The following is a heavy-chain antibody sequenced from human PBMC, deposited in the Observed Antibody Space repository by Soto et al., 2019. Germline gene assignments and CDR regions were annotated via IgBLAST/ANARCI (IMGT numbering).Heavy chain of an antibody. J-gene: IGHJ5*02. CDR2: SYVSGST. CDR3: ARAPVVTGMFDP. Sequence: QVQLQESGSRLVKPSQTLSLTCAVSGGSISSGGYSWSWIRQPPGKGLEWIGYSYVSGSTHYNPSLKSRVAISVDRSQNQVSLKLTSVTAADAAVYYCARAPVVTGMFDPWGQGTLVTVSS. D-gene: IGHD2-21*02. CDR1: GGSISSGGYS. V-gene: IGHV4-30-2*01.